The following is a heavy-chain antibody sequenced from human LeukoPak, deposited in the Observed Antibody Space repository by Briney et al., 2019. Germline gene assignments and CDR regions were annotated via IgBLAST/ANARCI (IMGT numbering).Heavy chain of an antibody. CDR2: INHSGST. D-gene: IGHD3-10*01. CDR1: GGSISSTSYY. CDR3: ARLTKNDSGSFRFGKKKRGYMDV. J-gene: IGHJ6*03. Sequence: SETLSLTCTVSGGSISSTSYYWGCIRQPPGKGLEWIGEINHSGSTSYNPSLKSRVTISVDTSKNQFSLKLSSVTAADTAVYYCARLTKNDSGSFRFGKKKRGYMDVWGKGTTVTISS. V-gene: IGHV4-39*07.